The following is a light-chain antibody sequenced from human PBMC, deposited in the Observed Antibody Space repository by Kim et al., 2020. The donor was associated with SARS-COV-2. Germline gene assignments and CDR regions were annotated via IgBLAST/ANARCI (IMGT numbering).Light chain of an antibody. CDR1: QSISSNY. Sequence: IVLTQSPGTLSLSPGERVTLSCRTSQSISSNYLAWYQQKPGQAPRLLIYGASSRATGIPDRFSGSGSGTDFTLTIGRLELEDFAVYYCQQSATSPYTFGQGTKLEIK. CDR3: QQSATSPYT. J-gene: IGKJ2*01. CDR2: GAS. V-gene: IGKV3-20*01.